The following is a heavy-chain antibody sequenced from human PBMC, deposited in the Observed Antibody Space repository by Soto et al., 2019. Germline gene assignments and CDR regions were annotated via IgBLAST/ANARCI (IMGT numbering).Heavy chain of an antibody. CDR3: ARAETGTTQSAFDL. D-gene: IGHD1-7*01. CDR1: GGSISSGGYY. Sequence: QVQLQESGPGLVEPSQTLSLTCTVSGGSISSGGYYWSWIRQPPGKGLEWIGYIYYRGSTYYNPSLTSRVTVSVGTSKNQFSLKLSSVTAADTAVYYCARAETGTTQSAFDLWGQGTMVTVSS. J-gene: IGHJ3*01. CDR2: IYYRGST. V-gene: IGHV4-30-4*01.